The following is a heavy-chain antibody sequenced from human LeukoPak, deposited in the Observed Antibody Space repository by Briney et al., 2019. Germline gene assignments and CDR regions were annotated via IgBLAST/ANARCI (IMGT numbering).Heavy chain of an antibody. V-gene: IGHV3-7*03. J-gene: IGHJ3*02. Sequence: GGSLRLSCATSGFTFTSYWMTWVRQAPGKGLEWVANIKQDGSEKYHVGSVKGRFTISRDNAKNSLYLQMSSLRAEDTAVYYCARAMDIWGQGTMVTVSS. CDR3: ARAMDI. CDR2: IKQDGSEK. CDR1: GFTFTSYW.